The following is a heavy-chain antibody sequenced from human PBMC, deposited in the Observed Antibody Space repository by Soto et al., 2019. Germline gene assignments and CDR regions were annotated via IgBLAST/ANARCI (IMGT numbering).Heavy chain of an antibody. V-gene: IGHV4-31*03. CDR1: GGSISSGGDY. J-gene: IGHJ4*02. CDR3: ARGLSRTLPSNTGDFFDS. D-gene: IGHD2-21*02. CDR2: IYYSGST. Sequence: SETLSLTCTVSGGSISSGGDYWTWIRQHPGKGLEWIAYIYYSGSTHYNPSLESRVIISIDPSKKQFSLKLSSVTAADSAVYYCARGLSRTLPSNTGDFFDSWGQGTLVTVSS.